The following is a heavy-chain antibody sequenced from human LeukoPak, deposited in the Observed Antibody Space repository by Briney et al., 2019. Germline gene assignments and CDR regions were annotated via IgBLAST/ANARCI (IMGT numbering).Heavy chain of an antibody. J-gene: IGHJ4*02. D-gene: IGHD2-15*01. CDR3: AKDKPRYCSGGSCLYHFDY. CDR1: GFTFSSYA. V-gene: IGHV3-23*01. CDR2: ISGSGGST. Sequence: PGGSLRLSCAASGFTFSSYAMSWVRQAPGKGLEWVSAISGSGGSTYYADSVKGRFTISRDNSKNTLYLQMNSLRAEDTAVYYCAKDKPRYCSGGSCLYHFDYWGQGTLVTVSS.